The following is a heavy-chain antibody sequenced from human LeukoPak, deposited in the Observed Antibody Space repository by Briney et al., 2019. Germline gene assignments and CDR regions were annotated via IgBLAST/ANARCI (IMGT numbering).Heavy chain of an antibody. Sequence: SETLSLTCTVSGGSISSYYWSWIRQPPGKGLGWIGYIYYSGSTNYNPSLKSRVTISVDTSKNQFSLKLSSVTAADTAVYYCARASGGYDTIDYWGQGTLVTVSS. J-gene: IGHJ4*02. CDR1: GGSISSYY. CDR2: IYYSGST. V-gene: IGHV4-59*01. D-gene: IGHD5-12*01. CDR3: ARASGGYDTIDY.